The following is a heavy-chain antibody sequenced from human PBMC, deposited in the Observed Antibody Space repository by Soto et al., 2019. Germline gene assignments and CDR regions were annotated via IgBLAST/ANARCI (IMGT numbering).Heavy chain of an antibody. V-gene: IGHV4-39*01. J-gene: IGHJ4*02. D-gene: IGHD6-13*01. Sequence: QLQLQESGPGLVKPSETLSLTCTVSGGSISSSSYYWGWIRQPPGKGLEWIGSIYYSGSTYYNPSLKSRVTISVDTSKNQFSLKLSSVTAADTAVYYCARHSGYSVHTHDYWGQGTLVTVSS. CDR3: ARHSGYSVHTHDY. CDR1: GGSISSSSYY. CDR2: IYYSGST.